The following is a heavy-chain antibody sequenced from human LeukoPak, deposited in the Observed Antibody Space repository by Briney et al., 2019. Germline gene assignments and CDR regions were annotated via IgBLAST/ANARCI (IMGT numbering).Heavy chain of an antibody. CDR3: ARESTGTEIHFDY. V-gene: IGHV1-69*13. D-gene: IGHD1-1*01. J-gene: IGHJ4*02. CDR2: VIPIFGTA. Sequence: SVKVSCKASGGTFNSYAISWVRQAPGQGLEWMGRVIPIFGTANYAQKFQGRVTITADESTSTAYMELSSLRSEDTAVYYCARESTGTEIHFDYWGQGTLVTVSS. CDR1: GGTFNSYA.